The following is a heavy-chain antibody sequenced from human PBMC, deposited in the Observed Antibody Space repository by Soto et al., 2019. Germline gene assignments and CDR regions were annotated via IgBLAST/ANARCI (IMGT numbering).Heavy chain of an antibody. D-gene: IGHD3-22*01. Sequence: PSETLSLTCTVTGGSISSYYWSWIRQPPGKGLEWIGYIYYSGSTNYNPSLKSRVTISVDTSKNQFSLKLSSVTAADTAVYYCARDYYDSSSYYEKMKDGYYYYGMDVWGQGTTVTVSS. CDR2: IYYSGST. J-gene: IGHJ6*02. V-gene: IGHV4-59*01. CDR3: ARDYYDSSSYYEKMKDGYYYYGMDV. CDR1: GGSISSYY.